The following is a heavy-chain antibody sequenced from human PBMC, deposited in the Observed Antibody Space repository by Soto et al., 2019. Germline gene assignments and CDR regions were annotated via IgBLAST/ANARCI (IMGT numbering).Heavy chain of an antibody. CDR2: ISGGGSST. CDR3: AKGSASVRPYYFDY. D-gene: IGHD6-6*01. V-gene: IGHV3-23*01. CDR1: GFTFSSYA. J-gene: IGHJ4*02. Sequence: EVQLLESGGGLVQPGGSLRLSYAASGFTFSSYAMTWIRQAPGKGLEWVSAISGGGSSTYMADSVKGRFTISRDNSKNTLSLQMSSLRAEDSAVYYCAKGSASVRPYYFDYWGQGTLVTVSS.